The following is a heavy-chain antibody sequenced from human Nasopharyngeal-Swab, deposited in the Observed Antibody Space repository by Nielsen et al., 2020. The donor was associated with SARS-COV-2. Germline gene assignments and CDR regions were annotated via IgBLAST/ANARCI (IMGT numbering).Heavy chain of an antibody. CDR2: ISYDGSNK. Sequence: GESLKISCAASGFTFSSYAMHWVRQAPGKGLEWVAVISYDGSNKYYADSVKGRFTISRDNSKNTLYLQMNSLRDEDTAVYYCARGSTTSDDFWSGYYTRALFDYWGQGTLVTVSS. CDR1: GFTFSSYA. CDR3: ARGSTTSDDFWSGYYTRALFDY. V-gene: IGHV3-30-3*01. J-gene: IGHJ4*02. D-gene: IGHD3-3*01.